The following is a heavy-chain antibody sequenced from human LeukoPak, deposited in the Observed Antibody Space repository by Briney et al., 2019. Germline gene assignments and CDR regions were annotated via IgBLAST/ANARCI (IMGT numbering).Heavy chain of an antibody. Sequence: PSETLSLTCAVYGGSFSGYYWSWIRQPPGKGLERIGEINHSGSTNYNPSLKSRVTISVDTSKNQFSLKLSSVTAADTAVYYCARGGGYCSSTSCYHELDYWGQGTLVTVSS. D-gene: IGHD2-2*01. V-gene: IGHV4-34*01. CDR1: GGSFSGYY. J-gene: IGHJ4*02. CDR2: INHSGST. CDR3: ARGGGYCSSTSCYHELDY.